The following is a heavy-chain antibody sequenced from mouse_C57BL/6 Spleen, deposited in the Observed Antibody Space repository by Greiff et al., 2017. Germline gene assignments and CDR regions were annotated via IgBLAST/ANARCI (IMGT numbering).Heavy chain of an antibody. Sequence: VHVKQSGAELVRPGSSVKMSCKTSGYTFTSYGINWVKPRPGQGLEWIGYIYIGNGYTEYNEKFKGKATLTSDTSSSTAYMQRSSLTSEDSAIYFGARWGTTVEERDYFDYWGQGTTLTVSS. CDR1: GYTFTSYG. CDR2: IYIGNGYT. CDR3: ARWGTTVEERDYFDY. D-gene: IGHD1-1*01. V-gene: IGHV1-58*01. J-gene: IGHJ2*01.